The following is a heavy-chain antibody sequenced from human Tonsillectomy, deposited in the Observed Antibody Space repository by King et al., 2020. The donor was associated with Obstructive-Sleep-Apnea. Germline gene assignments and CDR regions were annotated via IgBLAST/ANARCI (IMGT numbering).Heavy chain of an antibody. J-gene: IGHJ4*02. D-gene: IGHD2-2*01. CDR3: AKGGRSTSGHSTLYFDS. Sequence: VQLVESGGGVVQPGRSLRLSCAASGFIFSSFGMHWVRQAPGKGLEWVAVIWSDGSDFYYAESVKGRFTISRDNSKDTLSLQMNNVRAEDTAVYYCAKGGRSTSGHSTLYFDSWGQGTLVSVSS. V-gene: IGHV3-33*06. CDR1: GFIFSSFG. CDR2: IWSDGSDF.